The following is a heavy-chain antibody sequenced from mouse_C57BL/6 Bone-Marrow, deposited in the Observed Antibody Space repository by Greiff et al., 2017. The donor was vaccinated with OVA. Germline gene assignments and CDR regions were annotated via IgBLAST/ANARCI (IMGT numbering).Heavy chain of an antibody. Sequence: ESGPGLVKPSQSLSLTCSVTGYSITSGYYWNWIRQFPGNKLEWMGYISYDGSNNYNPSLKNRISITRDTSKNQFFLKLNSVTTEDTATYYCARGVYDYDRYFDVWGTGTTVTVSS. CDR2: ISYDGSN. V-gene: IGHV3-6*01. J-gene: IGHJ1*03. CDR1: GYSITSGYY. D-gene: IGHD2-4*01. CDR3: ARGVYDYDRYFDV.